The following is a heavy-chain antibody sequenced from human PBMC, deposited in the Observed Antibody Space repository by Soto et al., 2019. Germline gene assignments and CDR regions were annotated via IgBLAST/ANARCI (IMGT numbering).Heavy chain of an antibody. CDR2: ISHSGIT. V-gene: IGHV4-4*02. J-gene: IGHJ4*02. Sequence: QVQLQESGPGLVRPSGALSVTCAVSGDSISRSHWWSWVRQSPGKGLEWIGEISHSGITNYNPTHKSLDTISGDKSKNQLNLNLTSVTAADTAMFYCARIRYVSSGFHHWGQGSFVSVSS. CDR1: GDSISRSHW. D-gene: IGHD6-25*01. CDR3: ARIRYVSSGFHH.